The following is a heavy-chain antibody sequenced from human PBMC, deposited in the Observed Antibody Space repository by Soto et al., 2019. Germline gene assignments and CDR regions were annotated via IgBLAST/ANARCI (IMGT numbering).Heavy chain of an antibody. CDR2: ISSSSNNI. Sequence: PGGSLRLSCAASGFTFNTYGMSWVRQAPGKGLEWVSYISSSSNNIYYADSVKGRFTISRDNAKNTLSLQMNGLRDEDTAVYYCARDYSVVGVTDYFDHWGQGTLVTVSS. D-gene: IGHD1-26*01. V-gene: IGHV3-48*02. J-gene: IGHJ4*02. CDR3: ARDYSVVGVTDYFDH. CDR1: GFTFNTYG.